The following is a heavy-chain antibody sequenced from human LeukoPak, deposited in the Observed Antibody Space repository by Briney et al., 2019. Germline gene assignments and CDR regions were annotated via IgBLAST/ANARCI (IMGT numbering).Heavy chain of an antibody. J-gene: IGHJ4*02. Sequence: GGSLRLSCAASGFTFSSYAMSWVRQAPGRGLEWVSAISGSGGSTYYADSVKGRFTISRDNSKNTLYLQMNSLRAEDTAVYYCAPVDGYCSGGSCSYWGQGALVTVSS. CDR1: GFTFSSYA. CDR3: APVDGYCSGGSCSY. D-gene: IGHD2-15*01. V-gene: IGHV3-23*01. CDR2: ISGSGGST.